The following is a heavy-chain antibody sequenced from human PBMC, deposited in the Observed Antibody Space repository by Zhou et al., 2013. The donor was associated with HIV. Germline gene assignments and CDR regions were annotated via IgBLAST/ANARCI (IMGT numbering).Heavy chain of an antibody. CDR1: GAIFSTYG. D-gene: IGHD1-26*01. CDR2: IVPIAGTA. J-gene: IGHJ6*04. Sequence: QFQLVQSGAEVGKPGSSVRVSCKPSGAIFSTYGFNWVRQAPGQGLEWMGRIVPIAGTAEYAPKFQGRVTLVADESTSTVYMELRGLTSDHTAVYYCVGGRHFYDVWGKGTTVTVSA. V-gene: IGHV1-69*11. CDR3: VGGRHFYDV.